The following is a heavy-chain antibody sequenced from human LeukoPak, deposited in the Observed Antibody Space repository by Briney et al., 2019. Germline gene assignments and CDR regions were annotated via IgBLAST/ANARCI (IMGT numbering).Heavy chain of an antibody. J-gene: IGHJ4*02. CDR1: GFTFSSYE. CDR3: ARDTLGPYYYGSGSYP. Sequence: GGSLRLSCAASGFTFSSYEMNWVRQAPGKGLEWVSYISSSGSTIYYADSVKGRFTISRDNAKNSLYLQMNSLRAEDTADYYCARDTLGPYYYGSGSYPWGQGTLVTVSS. CDR2: ISSSGSTI. D-gene: IGHD3-10*01. V-gene: IGHV3-48*03.